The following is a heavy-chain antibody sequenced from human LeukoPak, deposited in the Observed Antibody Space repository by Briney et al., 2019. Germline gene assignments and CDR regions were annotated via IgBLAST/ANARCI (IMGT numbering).Heavy chain of an antibody. V-gene: IGHV4-34*01. Sequence: SETLSLTCAVYGGSFSGYYWTWIRQPPGKGLEWIGEINHSGITNYNPALKSRVTISVDTSKNQFSLKLSSVNDADTAVYYCARGEDYYDQWYFDYWGQGTLVTVSS. CDR1: GGSFSGYY. J-gene: IGHJ4*02. CDR3: ARGEDYYDQWYFDY. D-gene: IGHD3-22*01. CDR2: INHSGIT.